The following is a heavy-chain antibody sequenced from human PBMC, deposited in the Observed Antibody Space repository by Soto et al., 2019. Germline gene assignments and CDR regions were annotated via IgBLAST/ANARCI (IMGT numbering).Heavy chain of an antibody. CDR1: GGSFSGYY. J-gene: IGHJ6*02. CDR2: INHSGST. Sequence: TLSLTCAVYGGSFSGYYWSWIRQPPGKGLEWIGEINHSGSTNYNPSLKSRVTISVDTSKNQFSLKLSSVTAADTAVYYCARTFGVVSAAMGVWHGMYVWGQGTTVPVSS. V-gene: IGHV4-34*01. D-gene: IGHD2-2*01. CDR3: ARTFGVVSAAMGVWHGMYV.